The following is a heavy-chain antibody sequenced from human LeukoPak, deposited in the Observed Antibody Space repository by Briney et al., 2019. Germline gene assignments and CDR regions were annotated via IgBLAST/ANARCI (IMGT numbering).Heavy chain of an antibody. CDR3: ARVGDIIAVIARIDY. CDR1: GASISSYY. Sequence: SETLSLTCTVSGASISSYYWSWIRQSPGKGLEWIGYIYYSGSTNYNPSLKSRVTISVDTSKNQLSLKLSSVTAADTAVYYCARVGDIIAVIARIDYWGQGTLVTVSS. D-gene: IGHD2-15*01. V-gene: IGHV4-59*01. J-gene: IGHJ4*02. CDR2: IYYSGST.